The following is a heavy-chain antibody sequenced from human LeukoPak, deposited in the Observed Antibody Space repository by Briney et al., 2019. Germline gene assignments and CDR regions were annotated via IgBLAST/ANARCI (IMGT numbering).Heavy chain of an antibody. J-gene: IGHJ5*02. Sequence: ASVKVSCKASGYTFTSYAMHWVRQAPGQRLEWMGWINAGNGNTKYSQEFQGRVTITRDTSASTAYMELSSLRSEDMAVYYCAREVGSYQLLRGWFDPWGQGTLVTVSS. V-gene: IGHV1-3*03. CDR2: INAGNGNT. D-gene: IGHD2-2*01. CDR1: GYTFTSYA. CDR3: AREVGSYQLLRGWFDP.